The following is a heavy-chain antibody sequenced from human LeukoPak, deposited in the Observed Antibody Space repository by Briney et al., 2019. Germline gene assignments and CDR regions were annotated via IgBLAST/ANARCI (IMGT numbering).Heavy chain of an antibody. CDR3: ARGRAGDYFDY. J-gene: IGHJ4*02. Sequence: ASVNVSCKTSRYTFTGYSIHWVRQAPGQGLEWMGWINPNSGGTSKLQKFQGRVAMTRDTSISTAYMDLSRLRSDDTAVYYCARGRAGDYFDYWGQGTLVTVSS. CDR1: RYTFTGYS. V-gene: IGHV1-2*02. CDR2: INPNSGGT.